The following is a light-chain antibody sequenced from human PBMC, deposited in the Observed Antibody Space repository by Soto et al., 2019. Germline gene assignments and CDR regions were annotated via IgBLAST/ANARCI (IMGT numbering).Light chain of an antibody. J-gene: IGLJ2*01. CDR1: SSNIGSNT. CDR3: AAWDDSLNGPGVV. CDR2: SNN. Sequence: QSVLTQPPSASGTPGQRVTISCSGSSSNIGSNTVNWYQQLPGTAPKLLIYSNNQRPSGVPARFSGSKSGTSASLAISGLQSEDEADYYCAAWDDSLNGPGVVFGGGTQLTVL. V-gene: IGLV1-44*01.